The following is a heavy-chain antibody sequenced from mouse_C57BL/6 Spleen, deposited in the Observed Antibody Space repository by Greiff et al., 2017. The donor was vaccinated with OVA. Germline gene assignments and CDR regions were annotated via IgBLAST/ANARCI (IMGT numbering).Heavy chain of an antibody. CDR3: ARKRESNYGAMDY. D-gene: IGHD2-5*01. V-gene: IGHV2-2*01. CDR2: IWSGGST. J-gene: IGHJ4*01. Sequence: QVQLKESGPGLVQPSQRLSITCTVSGFSLTSYGVHWVRQSPGKGLEWLGVIWSGGSTDYNAAFISRLSISKDNSKSQVFFKMNSLQADDTAIYYCARKRESNYGAMDYWGQGTSVTVSS. CDR1: GFSLTSYG.